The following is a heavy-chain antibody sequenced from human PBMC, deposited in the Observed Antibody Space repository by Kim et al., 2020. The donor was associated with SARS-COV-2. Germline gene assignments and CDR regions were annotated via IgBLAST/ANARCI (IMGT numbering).Heavy chain of an antibody. J-gene: IGHJ4*02. CDR3: AREVAPAGRRASDY. V-gene: IGHV3-74*01. CDR2: IDPDGSWT. D-gene: IGHD6-13*01. Sequence: GGSLRLSCAASGFTFSSYWMHWVRQVPGKGLVWVSRIDPDGSWTRYADSVKGRFTISRDNAKNTLYLQMNSLRAEDTAVYYCAREVAPAGRRASDYWGQRTLVTVS. CDR1: GFTFSSYW.